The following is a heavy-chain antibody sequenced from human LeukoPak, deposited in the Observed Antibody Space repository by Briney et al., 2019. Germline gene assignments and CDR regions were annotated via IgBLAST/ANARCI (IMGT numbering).Heavy chain of an antibody. CDR2: ISGDSNTI. V-gene: IGHV3-48*01. Sequence: GGSLRLSCVASAFTFNTYSVNWVRQAPGKGLEWLSYISGDSNTIYYADSVKGRFTISRDNGKNSLYLQMNSLRADDTAVYYCATPFDYWGQGTLVTVSS. CDR3: ATPFDY. CDR1: AFTFNTYS. J-gene: IGHJ4*02.